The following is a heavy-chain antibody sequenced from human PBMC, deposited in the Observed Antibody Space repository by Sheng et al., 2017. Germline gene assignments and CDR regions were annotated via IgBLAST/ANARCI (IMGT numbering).Heavy chain of an antibody. J-gene: IGHJ1*01. Sequence: QVQLQQWGAGLLKPSETLSLTCAVYGGSFSGYYWSWIRQPPREGAWSGLGKVNHSGSTNYNPSLKSRVTISVDTSKNQFSLKLSSVTAADTAVYYCARVETTLTLRAEYFQHWGQGTLVTV. CDR1: GGSFSGYY. CDR3: ARVETTLTLRAEYFQH. D-gene: IGHD4-17*01. V-gene: IGHV4-34*01. CDR2: VNHSGST.